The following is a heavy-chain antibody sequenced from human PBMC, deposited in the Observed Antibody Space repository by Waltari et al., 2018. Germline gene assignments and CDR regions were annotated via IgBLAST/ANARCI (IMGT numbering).Heavy chain of an antibody. CDR2: ISAYNGNT. V-gene: IGHV1-18*04. CDR1: GYSFTNYW. Sequence: VQLVQSGTEVKKPGESLKISCKGSGYSFTNYWTGWVRQPPGQGLEWMGWISAYNGNTNYAQKLQGRVTMTTDTSTSTAYMELRSLRSDDTAVYYCARESGGGYYYYYYMDVWGKGTTVTVSS. CDR3: ARESGGGYYYYYYMDV. J-gene: IGHJ6*03. D-gene: IGHD2-15*01.